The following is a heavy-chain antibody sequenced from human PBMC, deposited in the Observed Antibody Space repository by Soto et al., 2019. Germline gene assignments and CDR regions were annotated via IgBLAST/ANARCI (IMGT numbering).Heavy chain of an antibody. CDR1: GISFSRCA. CDR2: ISDSGGST. CDR3: AKDKPAAGSQWLVPI. D-gene: IGHD6-19*01. V-gene: IGHV3-23*01. Sequence: PGGSLILSCATSGISFSRCAMTWVRQAPGMGLQWVSAISDSGGSTYYADSVRGRFTISRDNSKNTLYLQLNSLGAEDTAVYYCAKDKPAAGSQWLVPIWGRGTLVTV. J-gene: IGHJ4*02.